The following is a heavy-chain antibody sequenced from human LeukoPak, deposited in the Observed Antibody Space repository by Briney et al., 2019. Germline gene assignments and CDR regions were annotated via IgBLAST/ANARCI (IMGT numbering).Heavy chain of an antibody. J-gene: IGHJ6*03. D-gene: IGHD6-19*01. V-gene: IGHV3-23*01. CDR3: AKFSSSGWYGGYYYYYYMDV. CDR1: GFTFSDYY. CDR2: ISGSGGST. Sequence: AGSLRLSCAASGFTFSDYYMSWIRQAPGKGLEWVSAISGSGGSTYYADSVKGRFTISRDNSKNTLYLQMYSLRAEDTTVYYCAKFSSSGWYGGYYYYYYMDVWGKGTTVTISS.